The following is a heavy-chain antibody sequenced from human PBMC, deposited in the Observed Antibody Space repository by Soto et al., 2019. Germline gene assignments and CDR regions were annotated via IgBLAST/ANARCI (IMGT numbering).Heavy chain of an antibody. CDR2: IYWDDDK. Sequence: QITLKESGPTLVKPTQTLTLTCTFSGFSLSTSGVGVGWIRQPPGKALEWLALIYWDDDKRYSPSLKSRLTIHQDTSKNPVCPRVHPKPTPGSFPPQPSPWG. CDR1: GFSLSTSGVG. D-gene: IGHD5-18*01. J-gene: IGHJ5*02. CDR3: SP. V-gene: IGHV2-5*02.